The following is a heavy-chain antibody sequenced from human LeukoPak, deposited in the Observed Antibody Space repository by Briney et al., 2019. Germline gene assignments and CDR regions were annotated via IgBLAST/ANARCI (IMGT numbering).Heavy chain of an antibody. CDR3: AKDEGVANRWFDP. CDR2: IVPIFGSA. V-gene: IGHV1-69*13. Sequence: ASAKVSCKASGGTFSSYAISWVRQAPGQGREWMGGIVPIFGSANYAQKFQGRVTITADASTTTAYMELTGLRSEDTAVYYCAKDEGVANRWFDPWGQGTLVTVSS. J-gene: IGHJ5*02. D-gene: IGHD5-12*01. CDR1: GGTFSSYA.